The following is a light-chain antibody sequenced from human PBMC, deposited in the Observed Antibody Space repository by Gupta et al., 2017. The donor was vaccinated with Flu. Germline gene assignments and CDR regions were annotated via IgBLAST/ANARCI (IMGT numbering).Light chain of an antibody. CDR2: EVS. CDR3: TSYTRSSTWV. Sequence: QAASTQLASVSGCPGQSITISCTGTSSDVGGYKFVSWYQQHPGKAPKLMIYEVSNRPSGVSNRFSGSKSGNTASLTISGLQAEDEADYYCTSYTRSSTWVFGGGTKLTVL. J-gene: IGLJ3*02. V-gene: IGLV2-14*01. CDR1: SSDVGGYKF.